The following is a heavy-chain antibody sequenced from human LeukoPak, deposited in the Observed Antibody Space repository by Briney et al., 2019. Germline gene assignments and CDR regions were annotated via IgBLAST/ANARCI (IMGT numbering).Heavy chain of an antibody. CDR1: GGTFSSYT. D-gene: IGHD1-26*01. Sequence: ASVKVSCKASGGTFSSYTISWVRQAPGQGLEWMGRIIPILGIANYAQKFQGRVTITADKSTSTAYMELSSLRSEDTAVYYCARGLGMGWFDPWGQGTLVTVSS. CDR2: IIPILGIA. J-gene: IGHJ5*02. V-gene: IGHV1-69*02. CDR3: ARGLGMGWFDP.